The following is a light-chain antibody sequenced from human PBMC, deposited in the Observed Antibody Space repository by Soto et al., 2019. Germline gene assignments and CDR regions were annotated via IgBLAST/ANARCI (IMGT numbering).Light chain of an antibody. CDR2: EDN. V-gene: IGLV6-57*01. J-gene: IGLJ2*01. Sequence: NFMLTQPHSVSESPGKTVTISCTRSSGSIASSYVQWYQQRPGSSPTTVIYEDNQRPSGVPDRFSGSIDSSSNSASLTISELKIEDGADYYCQSYDSSNPVVFGGGTKLTVL. CDR3: QSYDSSNPVV. CDR1: SGSIASSY.